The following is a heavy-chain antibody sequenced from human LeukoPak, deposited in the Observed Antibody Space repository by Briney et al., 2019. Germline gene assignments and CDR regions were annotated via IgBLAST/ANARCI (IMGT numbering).Heavy chain of an antibody. Sequence: PGRSLRLSCAASGFTFSSYWMSWVRQAPGKGLEWVANIKQDGSEKYYVDSVKGRFTISRDNAKNTLYLQMNSLRAEDTAVYYCARAGLSNWNDQNWFDPWGQGTLVTVSS. V-gene: IGHV3-7*05. D-gene: IGHD1-20*01. CDR1: GFTFSSYW. J-gene: IGHJ5*02. CDR2: IKQDGSEK. CDR3: ARAGLSNWNDQNWFDP.